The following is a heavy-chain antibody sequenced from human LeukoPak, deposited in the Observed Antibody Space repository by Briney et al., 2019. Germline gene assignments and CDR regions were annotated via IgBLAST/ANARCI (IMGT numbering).Heavy chain of an antibody. Sequence: SETLSLTCTVSGGSISSSSYYRGWIRQPPGKGLEWIGSIYYSGSTYYNPSLKSRVTISVDTSKNQFSLKLSSVTAADTAVYYCARLDFSGVPAAIGMGFGPHSIYYFDYWGQGTLVTVSS. CDR3: ARLDFSGVPAAIGMGFGPHSIYYFDY. V-gene: IGHV4-39*01. J-gene: IGHJ4*02. CDR1: GGSISSSSYY. CDR2: IYYSGST. D-gene: IGHD2-2*01.